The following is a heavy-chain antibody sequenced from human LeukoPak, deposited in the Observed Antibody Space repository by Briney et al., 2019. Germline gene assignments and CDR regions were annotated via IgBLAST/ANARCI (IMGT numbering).Heavy chain of an antibody. Sequence: GRSLRLSCAASGITLSNSVIHWVRQAPDKGLEWVALISTDGNNTPYADSVKGRFTISKDNSKNTVYLQMNSLTTEDTAIYYYAREGHTSGRAGCFDYWGQGTLVTVSS. D-gene: IGHD3-22*01. J-gene: IGHJ4*02. CDR2: ISTDGNNT. CDR1: GITLSNSV. CDR3: AREGHTSGRAGCFDY. V-gene: IGHV3-30*04.